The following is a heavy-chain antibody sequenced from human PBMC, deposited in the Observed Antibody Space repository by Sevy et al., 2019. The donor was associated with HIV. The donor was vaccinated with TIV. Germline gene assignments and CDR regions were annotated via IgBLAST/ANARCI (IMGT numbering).Heavy chain of an antibody. Sequence: GGSLRLSCAASGFTFSSYSMNWVRQAPGKGLEWVSSISSSSSYIYYADSVKGRFTISRDNAKNSLYLQMNSLRAEDTAVYYCASQGGSVWYRYNWFDPWGQRTLVTVSS. CDR3: ASQGGSVWYRYNWFDP. V-gene: IGHV3-21*01. D-gene: IGHD6-19*01. J-gene: IGHJ5*02. CDR1: GFTFSSYS. CDR2: ISSSSSYI.